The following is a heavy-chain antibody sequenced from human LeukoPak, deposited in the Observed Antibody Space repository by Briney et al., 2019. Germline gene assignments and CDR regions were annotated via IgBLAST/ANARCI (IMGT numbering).Heavy chain of an antibody. CDR2: INPSGGST. V-gene: IGHV1-46*03. D-gene: IGHD2-15*01. J-gene: IGHJ3*02. Sequence: ASVKVSCKASGYTFTNYDMHWVRQAPGQGLEWMGIINPSGGSTSYAQKFQGRVTMTRDTSTSTVYMELSSLRSEDSAVYYCARDTHNCSGGSCYSVDAFDIWGQGTMVTVSS. CDR3: ARDTHNCSGGSCYSVDAFDI. CDR1: GYTFTNYD.